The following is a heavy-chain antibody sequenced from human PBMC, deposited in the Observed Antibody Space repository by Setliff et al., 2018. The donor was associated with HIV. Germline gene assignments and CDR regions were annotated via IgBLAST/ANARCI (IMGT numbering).Heavy chain of an antibody. J-gene: IGHJ6*03. Sequence: SETLSLTCAVYGGSFSGYYWTWVRQSPGRGLEWIAEINHSGATNYNPSLMSRVTISLDTSKSQFSLKLDSVTAADTAVYYCARGGGGLWFGDSTYYYIDVWGKGTTVTVSS. V-gene: IGHV4-34*01. CDR1: GGSFSGYY. CDR3: ARGGGGLWFGDSTYYYIDV. D-gene: IGHD3-10*01. CDR2: INHSGAT.